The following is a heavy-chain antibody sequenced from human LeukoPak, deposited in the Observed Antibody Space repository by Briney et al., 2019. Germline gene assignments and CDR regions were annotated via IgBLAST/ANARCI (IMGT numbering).Heavy chain of an antibody. CDR3: ARDREATIGSGSAFDI. D-gene: IGHD3-10*01. V-gene: IGHV3-7*01. Sequence: PGGSLRLSCAASGFTFSSYWMSWVRQAPGKGLEWVANIKQDGSEKYYVDSVKGRFTISRDNAKNSLYLQTNSLRAEDTAVYYCARDREATIGSGSAFDIWGQGTMVTVSS. J-gene: IGHJ3*02. CDR2: IKQDGSEK. CDR1: GFTFSSYW.